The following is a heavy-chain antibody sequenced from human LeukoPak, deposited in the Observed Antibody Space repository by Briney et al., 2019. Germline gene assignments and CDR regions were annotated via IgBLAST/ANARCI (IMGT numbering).Heavy chain of an antibody. CDR3: AKGGGWLYYFDH. V-gene: IGHV3-30*18. D-gene: IGHD4-23*01. CDR1: GFIFSSYG. CDR2: ISYDGSNS. Sequence: GGSLRLSCATSGFIFSSYGFHWVRQAPGEGLEWVAVISYDGSNSYYADSVKGRFTISRDNSKSTVYLQMNSLRADDTAVYYCAKGGGWLYYFDHWGQGTLVTVSS. J-gene: IGHJ4*02.